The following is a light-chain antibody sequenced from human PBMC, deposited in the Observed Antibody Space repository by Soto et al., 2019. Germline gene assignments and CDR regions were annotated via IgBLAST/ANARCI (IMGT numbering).Light chain of an antibody. J-gene: IGLJ1*01. CDR3: SSYTSSSTLVYV. Sequence: QSVLTQPRSVSGSPGQSVTISCTGTSSDVGGYNYVSWYQQHPGKAPKLMIYEVSNRPSGVSNRFSGSKSGNTASLTISGLQAEDEADYYCSSYTSSSTLVYVFGTGTKVTV. V-gene: IGLV2-14*01. CDR1: SSDVGGYNY. CDR2: EVS.